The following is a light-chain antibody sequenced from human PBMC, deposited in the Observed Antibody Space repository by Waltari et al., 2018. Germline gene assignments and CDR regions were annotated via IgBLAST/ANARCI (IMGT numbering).Light chain of an antibody. CDR1: QSLVHSDGNTH. Sequence: DVVMTQSPLSLPVTLGPPASISCPSSQSLVHSDGNTHLVWFHQRPGQSPRRLIYKVSIRDSEVPDRFSGGGSATDFTLRISRVEAEDVGVYYCMQGTHWPYTFGQGTKLDIK. V-gene: IGKV2-30*02. CDR3: MQGTHWPYT. J-gene: IGKJ2*01. CDR2: KVS.